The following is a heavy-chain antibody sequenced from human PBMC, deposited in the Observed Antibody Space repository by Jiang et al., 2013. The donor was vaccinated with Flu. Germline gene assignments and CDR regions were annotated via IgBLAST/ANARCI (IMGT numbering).Heavy chain of an antibody. Sequence: SCAASGFTFSSYDMHWVRQAPGKGLEWVAGIWYDGSNEHYADSVKGRFIISRDNSKNTLYLQMNSLRVEDTAVYYCARGCSGGNCYSPFWGQGTLVTVSS. CDR1: GFTFSSYD. D-gene: IGHD2-15*01. CDR2: IWYDGSNE. V-gene: IGHV3-33*01. J-gene: IGHJ4*02. CDR3: ARGCSGGNCYSPF.